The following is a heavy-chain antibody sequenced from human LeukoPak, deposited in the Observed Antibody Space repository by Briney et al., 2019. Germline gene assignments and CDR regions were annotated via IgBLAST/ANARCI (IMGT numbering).Heavy chain of an antibody. CDR3: AMTDRYAGRPFDY. Sequence: ASVKVSCKVSGYSLLEVAMHWVRQAPGKGLEWVGSFDPEDGEDGETHYAQKLQGRVTMTEDASTDTAHMELNSLRSEDTAVYYCAMTDRYAGRPFDYWGQGTLVTVSS. V-gene: IGHV1-24*01. CDR2: FDPEDGEDGET. D-gene: IGHD5-12*01. CDR1: GYSLLEVA. J-gene: IGHJ4*02.